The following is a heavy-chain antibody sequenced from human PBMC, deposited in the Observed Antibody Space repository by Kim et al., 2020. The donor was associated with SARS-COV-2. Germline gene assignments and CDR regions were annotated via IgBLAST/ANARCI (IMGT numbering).Heavy chain of an antibody. CDR3: ARLTWIQLWAYFDY. V-gene: IGHV1-18*04. D-gene: IGHD5-18*01. CDR2: ISAYNGNT. CDR1: GYTFTSYG. J-gene: IGHJ4*02. Sequence: ASVKVSCKASGYTFTSYGISWVRQAPGQGLEWMGWISAYNGNTNYAQKLQGRVTMTTDTSTSTAYMELRSLRSDDTAVYYCARLTWIQLWAYFDYWGQGTLVTVSS.